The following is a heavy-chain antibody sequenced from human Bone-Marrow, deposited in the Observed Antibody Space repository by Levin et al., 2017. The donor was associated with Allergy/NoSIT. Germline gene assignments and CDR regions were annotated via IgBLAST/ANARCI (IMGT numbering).Heavy chain of an antibody. D-gene: IGHD2-15*01. Sequence: GESLKISCTVSGFTFSIYSINWVRQAPGKGLEWVSSISSSGSDMYYVDSVRGRFTISRDNAKNSLTLQMNSLRAEDTAVYYCASGIRGDVGVAQKEAFDIWGQGIMVAVSS. J-gene: IGHJ3*02. CDR1: GFTFSIYS. CDR3: ASGIRGDVGVAQKEAFDI. CDR2: ISSSGSDM. V-gene: IGHV3-21*01.